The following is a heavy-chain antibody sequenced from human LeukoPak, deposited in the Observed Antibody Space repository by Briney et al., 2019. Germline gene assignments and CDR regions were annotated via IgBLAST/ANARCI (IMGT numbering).Heavy chain of an antibody. V-gene: IGHV4-59*01. J-gene: IGHJ3*02. Sequence: SETLSLACTVSGGSISSYYWSWIRQPPGKGLEWIGYIYYSGSTNYNPSLKSRVTISVDTSKNQFSLKLSSVTAADTAVYYCARASIADDAFDIWGQGTMVTVSS. CDR2: IYYSGST. D-gene: IGHD6-6*01. CDR3: ARASIADDAFDI. CDR1: GGSISSYY.